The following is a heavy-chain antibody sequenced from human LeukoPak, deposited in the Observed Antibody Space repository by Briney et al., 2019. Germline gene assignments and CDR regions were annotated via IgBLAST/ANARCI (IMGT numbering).Heavy chain of an antibody. J-gene: IGHJ3*02. Sequence: GGSLRLSCAASGFTVSSNYMSWVRQAPGKGLEWVSVIYSGGSTYYADSVKGRFTISRDNSKNTLYLQMNTVRAEDKAVYFCARTRGYAFDIWGHGTMVTVSS. V-gene: IGHV3-53*01. CDR1: GFTVSSNY. CDR3: ARTRGYAFDI. CDR2: IYSGGST.